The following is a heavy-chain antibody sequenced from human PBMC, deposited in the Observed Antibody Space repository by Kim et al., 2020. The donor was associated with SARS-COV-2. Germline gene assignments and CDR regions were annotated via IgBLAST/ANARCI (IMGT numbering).Heavy chain of an antibody. J-gene: IGHJ4*02. Sequence: STNYNPSLKSRVTISVDTSKNQFSLKLSSVTAADTAVYYCARVGATTDYWGQGTLVTVSS. CDR2: ST. CDR3: ARVGATTDY. D-gene: IGHD1-26*01. V-gene: IGHV4-59*01.